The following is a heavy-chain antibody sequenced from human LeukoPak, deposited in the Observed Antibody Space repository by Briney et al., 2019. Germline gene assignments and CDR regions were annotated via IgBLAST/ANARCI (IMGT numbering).Heavy chain of an antibody. CDR1: GYTFTGYD. Sequence: GASVKVSCKASGYTFTGYDINWVRQATGQGLEWMGWMNPYRGNIGYAQKFQGRVTMTWDTSISTAYMELSSLRSDDTAVYYCARGGGGGVDYWGQGTLVTVSS. J-gene: IGHJ4*02. CDR3: ARGGGGGVDY. D-gene: IGHD2-15*01. CDR2: MNPYRGNI. V-gene: IGHV1-8*01.